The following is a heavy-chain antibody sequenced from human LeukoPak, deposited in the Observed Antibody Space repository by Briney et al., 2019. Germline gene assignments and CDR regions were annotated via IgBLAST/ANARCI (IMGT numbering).Heavy chain of an antibody. J-gene: IGHJ6*03. V-gene: IGHV4-4*07. CDR1: GGSISSYY. D-gene: IGHD3-10*01. Sequence: PSETLSLTCTVSGGSISSYYWSWIRQRAGKGLEWIGRIYTSGSTNYNPSLKSRVTISVDKSKNQFSLKLSSVTAADTAVYYCARSGVLRPVYYYYMDVWGKGTTVTVSS. CDR2: IYTSGST. CDR3: ARSGVLRPVYYYYMDV.